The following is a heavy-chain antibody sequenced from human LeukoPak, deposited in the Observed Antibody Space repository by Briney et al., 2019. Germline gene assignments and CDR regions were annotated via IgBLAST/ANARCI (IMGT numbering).Heavy chain of an antibody. D-gene: IGHD4/OR15-4a*01. J-gene: IGHJ6*02. V-gene: IGHV1-18*01. CDR1: GYTFTSYG. Sequence: AASVKVSCKASGYTFTSYGISWVRQAPGQGLEWMGWISAYNGNTNYAQKLQGRVTMTTDTSTSTAYMELRSLRSDDTAVYYCARDGSLTTMSYYYYYGMDVWGQGTTVTVSS. CDR3: ARDGSLTTMSYYYYYGMDV. CDR2: ISAYNGNT.